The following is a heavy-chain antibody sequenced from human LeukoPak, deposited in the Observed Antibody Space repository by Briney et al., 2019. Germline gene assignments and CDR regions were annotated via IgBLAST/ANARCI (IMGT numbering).Heavy chain of an antibody. Sequence: ASVKVSCKASGYTFTGYGISWVRQAPGQGLEWMGWISAYNGNTNYAQKLQGRVTMTTDTSTSTAYMELRSLRSDDTAVYYCAVESSLGLRYSYGSFDYWGQGTLVTVSS. CDR3: AVESSLGLRYSYGSFDY. V-gene: IGHV1-18*01. D-gene: IGHD5-18*01. J-gene: IGHJ4*02. CDR2: ISAYNGNT. CDR1: GYTFTGYG.